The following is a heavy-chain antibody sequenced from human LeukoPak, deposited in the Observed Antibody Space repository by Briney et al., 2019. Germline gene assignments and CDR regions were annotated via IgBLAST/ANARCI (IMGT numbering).Heavy chain of an antibody. V-gene: IGHV5-51*01. J-gene: IGHJ6*03. D-gene: IGHD6-13*01. Sequence: RGESLKISCKGSGYSFTSYWIGWVRQMPGKGLEWMGIIYPGDSDTRYSPSFQGQVTISADKSISTAYLQWSSLKASDTAMYYCARLSGVYAAAANYMDVWGKGTTVTVSS. CDR3: ARLSGVYAAAANYMDV. CDR2: IYPGDSDT. CDR1: GYSFTSYW.